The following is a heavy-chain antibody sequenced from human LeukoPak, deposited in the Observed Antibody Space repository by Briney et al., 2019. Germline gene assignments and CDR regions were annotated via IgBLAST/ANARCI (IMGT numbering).Heavy chain of an antibody. CDR3: AKEGSLIGFLEWHDI. CDR1: GFPFSSYW. CDR2: IKQDGSKK. V-gene: IGHV3-7*03. D-gene: IGHD3-3*02. J-gene: IGHJ3*02. Sequence: GGSLRLSCVASGFPFSSYWMTWVRQAPGKGLEWVANIKQDGSKKSYVDSVKGRFTISRDNAKNSLYLQMNSLRAEDTAVYYCAKEGSLIGFLEWHDIWGQGTMVTVSS.